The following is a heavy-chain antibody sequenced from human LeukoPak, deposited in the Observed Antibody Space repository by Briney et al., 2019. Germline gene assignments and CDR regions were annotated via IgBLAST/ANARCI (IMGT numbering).Heavy chain of an antibody. CDR3: ARGMGQYDFWSGVY. D-gene: IGHD3-3*01. CDR2: INSNNGGT. Sequence: VASVKVSCKAFGYTFTAYYIHWVRQAPGEGLEWMGWINSNNGGTNYAQKFQGWVTMTRDTSINTAYMELSRLRSDDTAVYYCARGMGQYDFWSGVYWGQGTLVTVSS. CDR1: GYTFTAYY. J-gene: IGHJ4*02. V-gene: IGHV1-2*04.